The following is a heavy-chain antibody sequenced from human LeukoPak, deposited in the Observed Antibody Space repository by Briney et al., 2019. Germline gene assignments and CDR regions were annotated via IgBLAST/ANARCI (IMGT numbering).Heavy chain of an antibody. J-gene: IGHJ5*02. D-gene: IGHD3-3*01. CDR3: ASAPPLEWLSWFDP. CDR2: IIPILGIA. Sequence: ASVKVSCKASGGTFSSYTISWVRQAPGQGLEWMGRIIPILGIANYAQKFQGRVTITADKSTSTAYMELSSLRSEDAAVYYCASAPPLEWLSWFDPWGQGTLVTVSS. V-gene: IGHV1-69*02. CDR1: GGTFSSYT.